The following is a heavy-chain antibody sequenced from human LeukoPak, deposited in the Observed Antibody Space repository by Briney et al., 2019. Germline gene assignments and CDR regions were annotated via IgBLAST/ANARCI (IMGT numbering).Heavy chain of an antibody. Sequence: GGSLRLSCAASGFTFSSYGMHWVRQAPGKGLEWVAVIWYDGSNKYYADSVKGRFTISRDNSKNTLYLQMNSLRAEDTAVYYRARDQDIVVVPAAPDYWGQGTLVTVSS. CDR1: GFTFSSYG. CDR2: IWYDGSNK. V-gene: IGHV3-33*01. D-gene: IGHD2-2*01. J-gene: IGHJ4*02. CDR3: ARDQDIVVVPAAPDY.